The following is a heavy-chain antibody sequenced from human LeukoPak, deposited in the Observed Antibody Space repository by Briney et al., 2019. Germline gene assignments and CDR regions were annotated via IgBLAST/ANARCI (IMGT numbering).Heavy chain of an antibody. Sequence: GGSLRLSCAASGFTFSTYEMNWVRQAPGKGLEWVSYIGSSGTFIYHADSVKGRFTISRDNSKNTLFLQMNSLRAEDTAVYYCARGPAYCGSTRCYAGGYFDYWGQGTLVTVSS. CDR3: ARGPAYCGSTRCYAGGYFDY. V-gene: IGHV3-48*03. CDR1: GFTFSTYE. CDR2: IGSSGTFI. J-gene: IGHJ4*02. D-gene: IGHD2-2*01.